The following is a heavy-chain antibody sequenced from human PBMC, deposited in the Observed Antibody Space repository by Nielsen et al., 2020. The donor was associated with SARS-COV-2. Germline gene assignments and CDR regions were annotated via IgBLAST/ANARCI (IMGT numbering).Heavy chain of an antibody. CDR3: ARESGDFWSGYSGFDW. V-gene: IGHV3-21*01. CDR1: GFTFSSYS. J-gene: IGHJ4*02. CDR2: ISSSSSYI. Sequence: GESLKISCAASGFTFSSYSMNWVRQAPGKGLEWVSSISSSSSYIYYADSVKGRFTISRDNAKNSLYLQMNSLRAEDTAVYYCARESGDFWSGYSGFDWLGQGPLVTVSS. D-gene: IGHD3-3*01.